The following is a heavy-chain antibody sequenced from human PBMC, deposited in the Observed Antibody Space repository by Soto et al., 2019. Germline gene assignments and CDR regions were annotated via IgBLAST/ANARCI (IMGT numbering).Heavy chain of an antibody. V-gene: IGHV3-23*01. J-gene: IGHJ4*02. D-gene: IGHD5-18*01. CDR1: GFTFSSYA. Sequence: GGSLRLSCAASGFTFSSYAMSWVRQAPGKGLEWVSTISASGGSTYFADSVKGRFTISRDNSKNTLSLQMNSLRAEDTAVYYCAKGRGDGYSYGPPVYFDYWGQGTLVTVFS. CDR2: ISASGGST. CDR3: AKGRGDGYSYGPPVYFDY.